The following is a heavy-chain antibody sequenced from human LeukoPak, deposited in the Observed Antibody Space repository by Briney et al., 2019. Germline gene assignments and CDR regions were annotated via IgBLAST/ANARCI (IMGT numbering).Heavy chain of an antibody. CDR3: ARDLEEIAGDYYDSSGYKY. D-gene: IGHD3-22*01. V-gene: IGHV3-9*01. J-gene: IGHJ4*02. Sequence: GGSLRLSCAGSGFIFNNYAMHWVRQPPGKGLEWVSGISWNSGSIDYADSVKGRFTISRDNSKNTLYLQMNSLRAEDTAVYYCARDLEEIAGDYYDSSGYKYWGQGTLVTVSS. CDR1: GFIFNNYA. CDR2: ISWNSGSI.